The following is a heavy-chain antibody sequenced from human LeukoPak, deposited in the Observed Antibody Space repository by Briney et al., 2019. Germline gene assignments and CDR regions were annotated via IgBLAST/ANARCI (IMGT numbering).Heavy chain of an antibody. CDR3: ASSTIFGVVANRFDP. J-gene: IGHJ5*02. D-gene: IGHD3-3*01. CDR1: GASVSNSLYY. CDR2: IYYGGTT. V-gene: IGHV4-39*07. Sequence: SETLSLTCTVSGASVSNSLYYWGWIRQPPGKGLEWIGNIYYGGTTYYNPSLKSRVTISVDTSKNQFSLKLSSVTAADTAVYYCASSTIFGVVANRFDPWGQGTLVTVSS.